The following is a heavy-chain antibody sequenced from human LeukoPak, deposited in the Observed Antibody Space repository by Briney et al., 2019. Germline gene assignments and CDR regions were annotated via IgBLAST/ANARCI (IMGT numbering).Heavy chain of an antibody. D-gene: IGHD4-11*01. V-gene: IGHV4-4*02. CDR3: ARGDNYNFDY. Sequence: SETLSLTCAVSGGSISSSNWWSWVRQPPGKGLEWIGEISHSGSTNYNPSLKSRVTMSVDKSKNQFSRKLNSVTAADTAVYFCARGDNYNFDYWGQGTLVTVSS. CDR2: ISHSGST. J-gene: IGHJ4*02. CDR1: GGSISSSNW.